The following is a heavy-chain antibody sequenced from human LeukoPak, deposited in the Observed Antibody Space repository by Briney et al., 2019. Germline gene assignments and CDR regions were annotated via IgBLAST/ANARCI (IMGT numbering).Heavy chain of an antibody. Sequence: GASVKVSCKASGYTFTSYDINWVRQATGQGLEWMGWMNPNSGNTGYAQEFQGRVTITRNTSISTAYMELSSLRSEDTAVYYCARVYQLRREGTFDYWGQGTLVTVSS. CDR2: MNPNSGNT. CDR1: GYTFTSYD. CDR3: ARVYQLRREGTFDY. V-gene: IGHV1-8*03. J-gene: IGHJ4*02. D-gene: IGHD2-2*01.